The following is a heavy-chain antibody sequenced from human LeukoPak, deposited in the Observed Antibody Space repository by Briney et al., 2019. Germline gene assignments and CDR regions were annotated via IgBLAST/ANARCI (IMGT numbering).Heavy chain of an antibody. CDR2: ISSTSTTI. Sequence: PGGSLRLSCAASGFMFSNYSMNWVRQAPGKGLEWVSYISSTSTTIFYADSVKGRFTISRDNAKNSLVLQMNSLRAEDTAVYYCARDGGITGTPGYFQHWGQGTLVTVSS. D-gene: IGHD1-20*01. J-gene: IGHJ1*01. V-gene: IGHV3-48*04. CDR3: ARDGGITGTPGYFQH. CDR1: GFMFSNYS.